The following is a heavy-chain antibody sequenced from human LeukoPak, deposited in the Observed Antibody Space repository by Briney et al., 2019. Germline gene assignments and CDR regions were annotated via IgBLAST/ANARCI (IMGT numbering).Heavy chain of an antibody. CDR1: GYTFTGYY. J-gene: IGHJ5*02. D-gene: IGHD3-3*01. Sequence: ASVKVSCKASGYTFTGYYIHWVRQAPGQGLEWMGRINPSTGGTNPAQTFQGRGTMTRDTAITTDSMDLSILRYNDTAFYYCSRSSMVDADYTGTWGQGTLVTVSS. CDR2: INPSTGGT. CDR3: SRSSMVDADYTGT. V-gene: IGHV1-2*06.